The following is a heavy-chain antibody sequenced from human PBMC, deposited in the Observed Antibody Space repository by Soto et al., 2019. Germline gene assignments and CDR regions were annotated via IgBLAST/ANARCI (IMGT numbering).Heavy chain of an antibody. CDR2: IDPSDSYT. CDR3: ARLIGDILTGYTYYGMDV. Sequence: GKSLKISCKGSGYSFTSYWISWVRQMPGKGLEWMGRIDPSDSYTNYSPSFQGHVTISADKSISTAYLQWSSLKASDTAMYYCARLIGDILTGYTYYGMDVWGQGTTVTVSS. V-gene: IGHV5-10-1*01. D-gene: IGHD3-9*01. J-gene: IGHJ6*02. CDR1: GYSFTSYW.